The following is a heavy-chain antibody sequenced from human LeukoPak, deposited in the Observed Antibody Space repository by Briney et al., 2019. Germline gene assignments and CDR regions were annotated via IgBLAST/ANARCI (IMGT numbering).Heavy chain of an antibody. CDR1: GFTFSILD. D-gene: IGHD2-8*01. V-gene: IGHV3-23*01. CDR3: ARLMFLWPPIYFDY. J-gene: IGHJ4*02. Sequence: GSLRLSCAASGFTFSILDMSWVRQAPGKGLEWVSAISGNGGRTYYADSVKGRFTISRDNARNSVYLQMNSLRAEDTAVYYCARLMFLWPPIYFDYWGQGTLVTVSS. CDR2: ISGNGGRT.